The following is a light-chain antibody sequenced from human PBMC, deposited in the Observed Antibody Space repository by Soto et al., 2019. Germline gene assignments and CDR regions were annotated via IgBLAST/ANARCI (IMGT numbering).Light chain of an antibody. Sequence: EIVLTQSPATLSLSPGERATLSCRASQSVSSYLAWYQQKPGQAPRLLIYDASNRAPGIPARFSGSVSGTDFTLTISTLEPEDFAVYYCQQRSNWPPFTFGPGTKVDIK. V-gene: IGKV3-11*01. CDR3: QQRSNWPPFT. J-gene: IGKJ3*01. CDR1: QSVSSY. CDR2: DAS.